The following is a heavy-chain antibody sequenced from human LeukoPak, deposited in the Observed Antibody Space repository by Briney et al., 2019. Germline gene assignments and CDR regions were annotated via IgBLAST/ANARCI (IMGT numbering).Heavy chain of an antibody. D-gene: IGHD3-22*01. J-gene: IGHJ4*02. CDR1: GYTFTSYD. V-gene: IGHV1-8*01. CDR2: MNPNSGNT. Sequence: ASVKVSCKASGYTFTSYDINWVRQATGQGLEWMGWMNPNSGNTGYAQKFQGRVTMTRNTSISTAYMELSSLRSEDTAVYYCARAYYYDSSGYYPIDYWGQGTLVTVSS. CDR3: ARAYYYDSSGYYPIDY.